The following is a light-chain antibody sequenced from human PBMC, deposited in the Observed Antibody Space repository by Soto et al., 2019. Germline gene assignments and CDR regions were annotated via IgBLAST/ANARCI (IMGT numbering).Light chain of an antibody. Sequence: IVLTQSPATLSLSPGERATLSCRASQSVSSYLAWYQQKGGQAPRLLNYYASSRAPGIPARFSGSGSGTDFTLTISSLEPEDFAVYYCQQRSVWPTFGGGTKVEIK. CDR3: QQRSVWPT. CDR2: YAS. CDR1: QSVSSY. V-gene: IGKV3-11*01. J-gene: IGKJ4*01.